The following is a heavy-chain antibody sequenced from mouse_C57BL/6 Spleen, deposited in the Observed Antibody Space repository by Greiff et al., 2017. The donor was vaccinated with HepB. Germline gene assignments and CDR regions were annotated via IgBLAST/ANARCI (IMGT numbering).Heavy chain of an antibody. Sequence: QVQLQQSGAELVRPGTSVKVSCKASGYAFTNYLIEWVKQRPGQGLEWIGVINPGSGGTNYNEKFKGKATLTADKSSSTAYMQLRSLTSEDSAVYFCASHSFDYWGQGTTLTVSS. CDR3: ASHSFDY. CDR1: GYAFTNYL. CDR2: INPGSGGT. V-gene: IGHV1-54*01. J-gene: IGHJ2*01.